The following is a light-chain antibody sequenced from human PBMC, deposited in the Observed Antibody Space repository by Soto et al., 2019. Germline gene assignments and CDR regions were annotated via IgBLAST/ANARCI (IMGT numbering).Light chain of an antibody. CDR1: QDISNY. CDR2: DTS. V-gene: IGKV1-33*01. CDR3: QECDDVPLT. Sequence: DIQMTQSPSSLSASVGDRVTITCLATQDISNYVNWYQHKTGEAPKLLIYDTSNLKTGVPSRFSGSGSGTDFSFTITSLQPEDIGTDYCQECDDVPLTFGGGTKVEIK. J-gene: IGKJ4*01.